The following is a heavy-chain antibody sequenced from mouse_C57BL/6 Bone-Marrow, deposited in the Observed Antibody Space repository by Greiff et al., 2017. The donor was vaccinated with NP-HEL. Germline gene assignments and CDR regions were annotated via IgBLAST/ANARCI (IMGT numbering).Heavy chain of an antibody. V-gene: IGHV1-19*01. CDR3: ARWYYYGSRGAY. Sequence: VQLQQSGPVLVKPGASVKMSCKASGYTFTDYYMNWVKQSHGKSLEWIGVINPYNGGTSYNQKFKGKATLTVDKSSSTAYMELNSLTSEDSAVYYCARWYYYGSRGAYWGQGTLVTVSA. CDR1: GYTFTDYY. D-gene: IGHD1-1*01. J-gene: IGHJ3*01. CDR2: INPYNGGT.